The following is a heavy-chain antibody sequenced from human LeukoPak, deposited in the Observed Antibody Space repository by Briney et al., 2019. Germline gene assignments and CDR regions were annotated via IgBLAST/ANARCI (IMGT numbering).Heavy chain of an antibody. V-gene: IGHV4-38-2*02. D-gene: IGHD3-22*01. CDR3: ARGPDYYDSSGPPDY. CDR2: IYHSVST. J-gene: IGHJ4*02. Sequence: PSETLSLTCTVSGYSISLGYYWGWIRQPPGKGLEWIGSIYHSVSTYYNPSLKSRGTISVDTSKNQFSLKLSSVTAADTAVYYCARGPDYYDSSGPPDYWGQGTLVTVSS. CDR1: GYSISLGYY.